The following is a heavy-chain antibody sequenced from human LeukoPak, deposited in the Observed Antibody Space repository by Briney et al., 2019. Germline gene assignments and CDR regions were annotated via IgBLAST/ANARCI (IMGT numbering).Heavy chain of an antibody. D-gene: IGHD3-10*01. Sequence: GGSLRHSCAASGFTFSSYEMNWVRQAPGKGLEWVSSISSSSYIYYADSVKGRFTISRDNAKNSLYLQMNSLRAEDTAVYYCARARLGSGSSAWGQGTLVTVSS. CDR1: GFTFSSYE. CDR2: ISSSSYI. J-gene: IGHJ5*02. V-gene: IGHV3-21*01. CDR3: ARARLGSGSSA.